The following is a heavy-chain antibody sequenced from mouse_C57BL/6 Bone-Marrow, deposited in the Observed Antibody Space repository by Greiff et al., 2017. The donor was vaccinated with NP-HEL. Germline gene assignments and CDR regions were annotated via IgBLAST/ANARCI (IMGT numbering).Heavy chain of an antibody. Sequence: QVQLQQSGPELVKPGASVKISCKASGYAFSSSWMNWVKQRPGKGLEWIGRIYPGDGDTNYIGKFKGKATLTADTSSSTAYMQLSSLTSEDSAVYFCASSLYYCGSRGYFDYWGQGTTLTVSS. CDR2: IYPGDGDT. V-gene: IGHV1-82*01. D-gene: IGHD1-1*01. CDR3: ASSLYYCGSRGYFDY. J-gene: IGHJ2*01. CDR1: GYAFSSSW.